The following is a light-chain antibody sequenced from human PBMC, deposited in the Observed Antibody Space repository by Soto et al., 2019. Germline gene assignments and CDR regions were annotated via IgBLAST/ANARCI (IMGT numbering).Light chain of an antibody. V-gene: IGKV3-20*01. Sequence: EIVLTQSPGTLSLSPGERATLSCRASQSVSSSYLAWYQQKPGQAPRPLIYGASSRAIGIPDRFSGRGSGTDFTLTFSRLEPEDFAVYYGQQYGSSPWTFGQGTKVDIK. CDR3: QQYGSSPWT. CDR1: QSVSSSY. J-gene: IGKJ1*01. CDR2: GAS.